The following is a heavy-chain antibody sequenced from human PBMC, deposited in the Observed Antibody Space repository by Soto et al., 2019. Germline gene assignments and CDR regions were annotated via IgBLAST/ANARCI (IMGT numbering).Heavy chain of an antibody. D-gene: IGHD2-8*02. Sequence: QVQLQQWGAGLLKPSETLSLTCAVYGGSFSGYYWTWIRQPPGTGLVWIGEINHSGSTNYNPSLKXXVTISVDTSKNQFSLKLTSVTAADTAVYYCARDKITGLFDYWGQGTLVTVSS. CDR2: INHSGST. CDR3: ARDKITGLFDY. V-gene: IGHV4-34*01. J-gene: IGHJ4*02. CDR1: GGSFSGYY.